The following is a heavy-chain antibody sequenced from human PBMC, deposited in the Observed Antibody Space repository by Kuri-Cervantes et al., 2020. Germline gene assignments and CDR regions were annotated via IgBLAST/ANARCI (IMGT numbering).Heavy chain of an antibody. D-gene: IGHD6-13*01. J-gene: IGHJ4*02. CDR3: ARHLAAAGDY. CDR1: GFTFSSYSMN. Sequence: ESLKISCAASGFTFSSYSMNWVRQAPGKGLEWIGSIYYSGSTYYNLSLKSRVTISVDTSKNQFSLKLSSVTAADTAVYYCARHLAAAGDYWGQGTLVTVSS. V-gene: IGHV4-39*01. CDR2: IYYSGST.